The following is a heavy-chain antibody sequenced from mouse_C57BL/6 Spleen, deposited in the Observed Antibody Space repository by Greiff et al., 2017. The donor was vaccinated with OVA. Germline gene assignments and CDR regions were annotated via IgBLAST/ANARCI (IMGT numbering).Heavy chain of an antibody. D-gene: IGHD2-2*01. CDR2: IDPSDSYT. J-gene: IGHJ4*01. CDR3: ARSSMVTYAMDY. CDR1: GYTFTSYW. Sequence: VQLQQPGAELVRPGTSVKLSCKASGYTFTSYWMHWVKQRPGQGLEWIGVIDPSDSYTNYNQKFKGKATLTVDTSSSTAYMQLSSLTSEDSAVYYCARSSMVTYAMDYWGQGTSVTVSS. V-gene: IGHV1-59*01.